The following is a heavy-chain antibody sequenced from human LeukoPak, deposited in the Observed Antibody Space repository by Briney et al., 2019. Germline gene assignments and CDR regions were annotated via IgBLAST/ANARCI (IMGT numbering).Heavy chain of an antibody. D-gene: IGHD2-2*01. CDR1: GGSISGSSYY. V-gene: IGHV4-39*01. CDR3: ASVVPAADDAFDI. Sequence: SSETLSLTCTVSGGSISGSSYYWGWILQPPGKGLEWIGSIYYSGSTYYNPSLKSRVTISVDTSKNQFSLKLSSVTAADTAVYYCASVVPAADDAFDIWGQGTMVTVSS. J-gene: IGHJ3*02. CDR2: IYYSGST.